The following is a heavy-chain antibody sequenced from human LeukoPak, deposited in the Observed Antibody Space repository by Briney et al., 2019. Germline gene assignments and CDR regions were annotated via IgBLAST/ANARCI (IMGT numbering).Heavy chain of an antibody. CDR2: FSPDGI. CDR3: AKDYARGGCSLAHCNPIDY. CDR1: GFTFSTFA. V-gene: IGHV3-23*01. Sequence: PGGSLRLSCAASGFTFSTFAMTWVRQAPGKGLEWVSTFSPDGIHYADSVKGRFAISRDDSMSTLFLQMNSLRAEDTAIYYCAKDYARGGCSLAHCNPIDYWGQGILVTVSS. D-gene: IGHD2-15*01. J-gene: IGHJ4*02.